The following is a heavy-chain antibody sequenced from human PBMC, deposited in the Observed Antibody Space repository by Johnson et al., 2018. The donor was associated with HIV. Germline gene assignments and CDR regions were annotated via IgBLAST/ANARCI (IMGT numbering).Heavy chain of an antibody. D-gene: IGHD2-21*02. CDR2: ISYHGSDK. J-gene: IGHJ3*02. CDR1: GFAFSTYA. V-gene: IGHV3-30-3*01. CDR3: ARVTAYNSFDI. Sequence: MQLVESGGGVVQPGRSLTLSCAPSGFAFSTYAMHWVRQAPGKGLEWVAVISYHGSDKIYADSVKGRFTVSRDNSKNTLDLQMSSLRPDDTAMYYCARVTAYNSFDIWGQGTMVTVSS.